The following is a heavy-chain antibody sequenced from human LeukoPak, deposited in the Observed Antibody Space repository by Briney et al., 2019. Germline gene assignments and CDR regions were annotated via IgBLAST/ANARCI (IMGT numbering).Heavy chain of an antibody. CDR1: GFTFSSYA. J-gene: IGHJ4*02. CDR3: AKESTVTTDFDY. Sequence: GGSPRLSCAASGFTFSSYAMTWVRQAPGRGLEWVSAISGSGGSTYYADSVKGRFTISRDNSKNTLYLQMNSLRAEDTAVYYCAKESTVTTDFDYWGQGTLVTVSS. V-gene: IGHV3-23*01. CDR2: ISGSGGST. D-gene: IGHD4-17*01.